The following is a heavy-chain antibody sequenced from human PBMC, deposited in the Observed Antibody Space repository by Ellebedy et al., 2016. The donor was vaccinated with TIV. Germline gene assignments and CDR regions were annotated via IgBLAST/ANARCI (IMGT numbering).Heavy chain of an antibody. CDR2: ISDSGGSR. V-gene: IGHV3-23*01. CDR1: GFMFSNYA. J-gene: IGHJ6*02. D-gene: IGHD5-12*01. Sequence: GESLKISCAASGFMFSNYAMNWVRPAPGKGLEWVSGISDSGGSRYYADAVKGRLNIASDNSKNMLYLQMNSLRTEDTAVYYCAKHVATIWFHYYGMVVWGQGTTVSVSS. CDR3: AKHVATIWFHYYGMVV.